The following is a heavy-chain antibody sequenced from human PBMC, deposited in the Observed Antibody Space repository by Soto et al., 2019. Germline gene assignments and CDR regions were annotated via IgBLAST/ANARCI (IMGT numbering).Heavy chain of an antibody. CDR1: GFTFTSSA. D-gene: IGHD1-26*01. CDR2: IVVGSGNT. CDR3: AALVKGLVDGMDV. J-gene: IGHJ6*02. Sequence: SVKVSCKASGFTFTSSAVQWVRQARGQRLEWIGWIVVGSGNTNYAQKFQERVTITRDMSTSTAYMELSNLRSEDTAVYYCAALVKGLVDGMDVWGQGTTVTVSS. V-gene: IGHV1-58*01.